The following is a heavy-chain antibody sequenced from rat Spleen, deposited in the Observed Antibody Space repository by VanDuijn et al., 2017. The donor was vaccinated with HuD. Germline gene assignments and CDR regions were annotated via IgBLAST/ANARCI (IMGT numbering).Heavy chain of an antibody. V-gene: IGHV5-29*01. CDR3: ARAGYLRDWYFDF. J-gene: IGHJ1*01. Sequence: EVQLVESDGGLVQPGRSLRLSCAASGFTFSDYYMAWVRQAPRKGLEWVATISSDGRRNYYRDSVKGRFTISRDNAKSSLYLQMDSLRSEDTATYYCARAGYLRDWYFDFWGPGTMVSVSS. CDR1: GFTFSDYY. D-gene: IGHD2-2*01. CDR2: ISSDGRRN.